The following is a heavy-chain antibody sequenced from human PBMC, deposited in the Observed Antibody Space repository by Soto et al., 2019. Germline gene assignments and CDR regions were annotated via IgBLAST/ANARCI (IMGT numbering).Heavy chain of an antibody. V-gene: IGHV4-31*03. CDR1: GVSVSSGGYY. CDR3: ARDYNFGFDV. J-gene: IGHJ3*01. CDR2: IYYTGSVT. D-gene: IGHD3-10*01. Sequence: QVQLQESGPGLVKPSQTLSLTCTVSGVSVSSGGYYWSWIRQHPGKGLEWIGHIYYTGSVTYYNLSVNTRFTISADTAKNQFSLKLSSVTAAVTAVYYCARDYNFGFDVCGQGTAVSVSS.